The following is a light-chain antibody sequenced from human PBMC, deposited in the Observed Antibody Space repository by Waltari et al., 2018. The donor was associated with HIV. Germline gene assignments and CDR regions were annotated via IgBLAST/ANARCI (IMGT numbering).Light chain of an antibody. CDR3: AAWDNSLGAWL. V-gene: IGLV1-47*01. CDR2: KND. Sequence: QSVLTQPPSASGTPGQTVTISCSGSTPNIGSNYVYRFQQCPGTAPRLLIYKNDQRPSGVPDRFSGSKSGTSAALAISWLRSEEEADYYCAAWDNSLGAWLFGGGAKLTVL. J-gene: IGLJ3*02. CDR1: TPNIGSNY.